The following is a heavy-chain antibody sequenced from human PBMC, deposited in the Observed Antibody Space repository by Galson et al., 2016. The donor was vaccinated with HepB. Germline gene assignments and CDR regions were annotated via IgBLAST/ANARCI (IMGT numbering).Heavy chain of an antibody. CDR2: IYYSGST. CDR3: ARRIFGGAADY. V-gene: IGHV4-31*03. Sequence: TLSLTCSVSGGSISSGVYYWSWIRQHPGKGLEWIGYIYYSGSTCYNPSLKSRITISVDTSKNQFSLKLSSVTAADTAVYYCARRIFGGAADYWGQGTLVTVSS. CDR1: GGSISSGVYY. D-gene: IGHD3-3*01. J-gene: IGHJ4*02.